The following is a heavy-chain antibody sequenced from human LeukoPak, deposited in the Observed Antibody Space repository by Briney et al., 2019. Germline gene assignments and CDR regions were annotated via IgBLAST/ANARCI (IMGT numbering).Heavy chain of an antibody. Sequence: GGSLRLSCAASGFTFSRYWMSWVRQAPRKGLEWVANIKQDGSETYYVDSVKGRFTISRDNAKNLLYLQMNSPRAEDTAVYYCARDKGDYDTSGSLFVFGGQGTLVTVSS. J-gene: IGHJ4*02. V-gene: IGHV3-7*03. CDR2: IKQDGSET. D-gene: IGHD3-22*01. CDR1: GFTFSRYW. CDR3: ARDKGDYDTSGSLFVF.